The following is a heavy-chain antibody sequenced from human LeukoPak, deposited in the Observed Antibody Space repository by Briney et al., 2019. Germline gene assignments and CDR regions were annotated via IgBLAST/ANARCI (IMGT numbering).Heavy chain of an antibody. J-gene: IGHJ5*02. Sequence: KTSETLSLTCAVYGGSFSGYYWSWIRQPPGKGLEWIGEINHSGSTNYNPSLKSRVTISVDTSKNQFSLKLSSVTAADTAVYYCARAGAVVDNWFDPWGQGTLVTVSS. V-gene: IGHV4-34*01. CDR2: INHSGST. CDR1: GGSFSGYY. D-gene: IGHD2-15*01. CDR3: ARAGAVVDNWFDP.